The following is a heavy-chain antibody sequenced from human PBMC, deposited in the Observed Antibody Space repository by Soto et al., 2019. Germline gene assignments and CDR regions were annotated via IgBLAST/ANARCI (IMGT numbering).Heavy chain of an antibody. CDR1: GYSVSSGYY. Sequence: LPLTCAVSGYSVSSGYYWGWVRQAPGKALEWIGSIIHSGPSSYNPSLKSRARMSIDFFKNQFSLRLTSVTAADTAVYHCVRDHLLQFCTDAVCLFPYCGPGSRVIVSS. D-gene: IGHD2-8*01. J-gene: IGHJ1*01. CDR2: IIHSGPS. V-gene: IGHV4-38-2*02. CDR3: VRDHLLQFCTDAVCLFPY.